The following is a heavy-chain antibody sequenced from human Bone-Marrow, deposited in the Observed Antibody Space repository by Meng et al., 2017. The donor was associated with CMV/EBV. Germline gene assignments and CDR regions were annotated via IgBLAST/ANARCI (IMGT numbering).Heavy chain of an antibody. Sequence: GGSLRLSCAASGFTFSDYYMSWVRQAPGKGLEWVSGISWNSGSIGYADSVKGRFTISRDNAKNSLYLQMNSLRAEDTALYYCAKDLTGNYARYYFDYWGQGTLVTFSS. V-gene: IGHV3-9*01. D-gene: IGHD1-14*01. J-gene: IGHJ4*02. CDR2: ISWNSGSI. CDR3: AKDLTGNYARYYFDY. CDR1: GFTFSDYY.